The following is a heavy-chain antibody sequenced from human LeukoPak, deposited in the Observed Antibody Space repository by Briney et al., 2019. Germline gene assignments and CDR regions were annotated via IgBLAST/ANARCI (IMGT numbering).Heavy chain of an antibody. CDR3: AREIQLWLKYYYYYCMDV. CDR1: GFTFSSYG. Sequence: SGGSLRLSCAASGFTFSSYGMHWVRQAPGKGLEWVAVIWYDGSNKYYADSVKGRFTISRDNSKNTLYLQMNSLRAEDTAVYYCAREIQLWLKYYYYYCMDVWGQGTTVTVSS. D-gene: IGHD5-18*01. J-gene: IGHJ6*02. V-gene: IGHV3-33*01. CDR2: IWYDGSNK.